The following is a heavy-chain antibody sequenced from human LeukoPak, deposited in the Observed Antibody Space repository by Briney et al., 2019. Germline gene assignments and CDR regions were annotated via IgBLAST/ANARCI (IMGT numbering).Heavy chain of an antibody. J-gene: IGHJ4*02. V-gene: IGHV3-7*04. CDR3: ARDVRDVLDY. CDR2: IKQDGSEK. CDR1: GFTFSIYW. Sequence: GSLRLSCAASGFTFSIYWMSWVRQAPGKGLEWVANIKQDGSEKYYVDSMKGRFTIYRDNAKNSLYLQMNSLRAEDTAVYYCARDVRDVLDYWGQGTLVTVSS.